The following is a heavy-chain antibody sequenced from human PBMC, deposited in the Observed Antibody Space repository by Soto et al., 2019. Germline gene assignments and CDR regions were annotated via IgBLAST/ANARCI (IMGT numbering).Heavy chain of an antibody. V-gene: IGHV3-11*05. CDR2: ISSSSSYT. CDR1: GFTFSDYY. Sequence: QVQLVESGGGLVKPGGSLRLSCAASGFTFSDYYMSWIRQAPGKGLEWVSYISSSSSYTNYADSVKGRFTISRDNAENSLYLQMKSLRAEDTAVYYCARGTGDTYYYYGMDVWGQGTTVTVSS. D-gene: IGHD7-27*01. CDR3: ARGTGDTYYYYGMDV. J-gene: IGHJ6*02.